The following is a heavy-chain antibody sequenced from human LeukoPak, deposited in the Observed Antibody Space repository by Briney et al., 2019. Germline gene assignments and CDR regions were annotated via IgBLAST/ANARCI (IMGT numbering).Heavy chain of an antibody. J-gene: IGHJ5*02. CDR1: GGTFSSYA. V-gene: IGHV1-18*01. CDR3: ARGGVYCSGGSCPNNWFDP. D-gene: IGHD2-15*01. Sequence: ASVKVSCKASGGTFSSYAISWVRQAPGQGLEWMGWISAYNGNTNYAQKLQGRVTMTTDTSTSTAYMELRSLRSDDTAVYYCARGGVYCSGGSCPNNWFDPWGQGTLVIVSS. CDR2: ISAYNGNT.